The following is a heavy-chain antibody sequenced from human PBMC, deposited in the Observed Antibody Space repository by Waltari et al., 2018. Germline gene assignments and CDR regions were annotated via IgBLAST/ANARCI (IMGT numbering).Heavy chain of an antibody. Sequence: WVRKAAGKRLEWGAVISYNVGNIYYVDSVKGRFTISRDNSMKMLYLQMNSLRAEDTAVYYCSRDYCYITNCHGMDVWGQGTTVTVSS. CDR3: SRDYCYITNCHGMDV. D-gene: IGHD1-1*01. J-gene: IGHJ6*02. V-gene: IGHV3-30*04. CDR2: ISYNVGNI.